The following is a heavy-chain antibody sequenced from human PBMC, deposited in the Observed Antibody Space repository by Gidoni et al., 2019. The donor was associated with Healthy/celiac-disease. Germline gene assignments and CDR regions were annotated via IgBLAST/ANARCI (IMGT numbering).Heavy chain of an antibody. J-gene: IGHJ4*02. D-gene: IGHD3-10*01. CDR2: IRVRGGST. CDR3: AKLTMVRGGLGYY. Sequence: EVQLVESGAGLVQPGGSLRLSCAASGFNFSSYDMSWVRQAPGKGLEWLAAIRVRGGSTYYADSVKGRLTISRDNFKNPLYLQMNSLRAEDTAVYYCAKLTMVRGGLGYYLGQGTLVTVSS. CDR1: GFNFSSYD. V-gene: IGHV3-23*04.